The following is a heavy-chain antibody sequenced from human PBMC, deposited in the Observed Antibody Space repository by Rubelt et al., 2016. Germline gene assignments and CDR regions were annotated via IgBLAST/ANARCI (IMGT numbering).Heavy chain of an antibody. CDR1: GGSISSSVYY. V-gene: IGHV4-39*01. D-gene: IGHD5-12*01. CDR3: ARQTKLRDVDY. Sequence: QLQLQESGPGLVKPSETLSLTCTVSGGSISSSVYYWGWIRQPPGKGLEWIGSIYYGGSTYYNPPLKSRVTIAVDTSKNQFSLKLSSVTAADTAVDYCARQTKLRDVDYWGQGTLVTVSS. CDR2: IYYGGST. J-gene: IGHJ4*02.